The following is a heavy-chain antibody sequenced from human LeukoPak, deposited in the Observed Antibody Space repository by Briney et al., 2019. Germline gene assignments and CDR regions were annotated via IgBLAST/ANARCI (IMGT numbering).Heavy chain of an antibody. D-gene: IGHD6-13*01. V-gene: IGHV3-23*01. J-gene: IGHJ3*02. CDR2: IRSSGGST. CDR1: GFTFSSYA. CDR3: AKRRIAAAGRGGAFDI. Sequence: PGGSLRLSCAASGFTFSSYAMSWVRQAPGKGLEWVSAIRSSGGSTYYADSVKGGFTISRDNSKNTLYLQMNSLRAEDTAVYYCAKRRIAAAGRGGAFDIWGQGTMVTVSS.